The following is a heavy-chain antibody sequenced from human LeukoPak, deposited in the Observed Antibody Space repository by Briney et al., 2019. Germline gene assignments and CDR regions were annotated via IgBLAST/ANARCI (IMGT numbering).Heavy chain of an antibody. CDR2: ISPDGNLE. CDR1: GFTFTTFG. D-gene: IGHD1/OR15-1a*01. J-gene: IGHJ4*02. Sequence: GRSLRLSCAASGFTFTTFGIHWVCQAPGKGLEWVAAISPDGNLEYYTDSVKGRFTISRDDSKNMIYLQMSSLRGEDSALYYCAKINNNDDYWGQGALVTVSS. CDR3: AKINNNDDY. V-gene: IGHV3-30*18.